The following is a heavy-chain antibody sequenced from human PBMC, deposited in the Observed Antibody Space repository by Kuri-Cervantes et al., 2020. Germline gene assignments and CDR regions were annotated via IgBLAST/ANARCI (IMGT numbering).Heavy chain of an antibody. D-gene: IGHD3-22*01. V-gene: IGHV3-49*04. CDR3: TRVYDSSGYYEHYYYYMDV. CDR2: IRSRAYSGTT. Sequence: GESLKISCSASGFTFGDYALSWVRQAPGKGLEWVGFIRSRAYSGTTEYAASVKGRFAISRDDAKSIAYLQMNSLKTEDTAVYYCTRVYDSSGYYEHYYYYMDVWGKGTTVTVSS. CDR1: GFTFGDYA. J-gene: IGHJ6*03.